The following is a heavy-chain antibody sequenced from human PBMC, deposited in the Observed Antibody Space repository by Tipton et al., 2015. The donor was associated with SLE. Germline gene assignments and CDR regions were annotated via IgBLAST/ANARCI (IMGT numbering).Heavy chain of an antibody. CDR1: GGSFSGYY. D-gene: IGHD1-26*01. CDR3: ARRVGAIAAFDI. J-gene: IGHJ3*02. CDR2: INHSGST. V-gene: IGHV4-34*01. Sequence: TLSLTCAVYGGSFSGYYWSWIRQPPGKGLEWIGEINHSGSTNYNPSLKSRVTISVDTSKNQFSLKLSSVTAADTAVYFCARRVGAIAAFDIWGQGTVVSVSS.